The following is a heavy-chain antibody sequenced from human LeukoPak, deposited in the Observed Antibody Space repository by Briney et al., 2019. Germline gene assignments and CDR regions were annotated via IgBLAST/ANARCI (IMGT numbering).Heavy chain of an antibody. V-gene: IGHV3-49*04. CDR2: IRRKAHGGTT. Sequence: GGSLRLSCAASGFTFSSYWMSWVRQAPGKGLEWVSFIRRKAHGGTTEYAASVKGRFSSSRDDSKSIAYLQMNSLKTEDTAVYFCTRVTYYYDNSGYFHFDSWGQGSLVTVSS. D-gene: IGHD3-22*01. J-gene: IGHJ4*02. CDR3: TRVTYYYDNSGYFHFDS. CDR1: GFTFSSYW.